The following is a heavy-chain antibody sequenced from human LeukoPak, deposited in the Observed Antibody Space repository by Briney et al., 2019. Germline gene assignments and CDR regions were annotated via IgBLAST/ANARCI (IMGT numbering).Heavy chain of an antibody. D-gene: IGHD3-3*01. V-gene: IGHV3-48*01. Sequence: GGSLRLSCAASGFTFSSYSMNWVRQAPGKGLEWVSYISSSSSTIYYADSVKGRFTISRDNAKNSLYLQMNSLRAEDTAVYYCAGTYYDFWSGYYGYFDLWGRGTLVTVSS. J-gene: IGHJ2*01. CDR1: GFTFSSYS. CDR3: AGTYYDFWSGYYGYFDL. CDR2: ISSSSSTI.